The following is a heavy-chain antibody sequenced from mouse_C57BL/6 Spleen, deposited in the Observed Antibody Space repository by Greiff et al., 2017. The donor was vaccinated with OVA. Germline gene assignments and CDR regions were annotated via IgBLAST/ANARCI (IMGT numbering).Heavy chain of an antibody. J-gene: IGHJ3*01. D-gene: IGHD3-2*02. Sequence: EVKVVESGGGLVKPGGSLKLSCAASGFTFSSYTMSWVRQTPEKRLEWVATISGGGGNTYYPDSVKGRFTISRDNAKNTLYLQMSSLRSEDTALYYCARPRTAQALWFAYWGQGTLVTVSA. CDR3: ARPRTAQALWFAY. CDR1: GFTFSSYT. CDR2: ISGGGGNT. V-gene: IGHV5-9*01.